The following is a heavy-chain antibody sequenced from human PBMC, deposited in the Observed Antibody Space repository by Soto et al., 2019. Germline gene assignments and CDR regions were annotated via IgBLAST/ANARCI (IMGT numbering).Heavy chain of an antibody. D-gene: IGHD7-27*01. CDR1: GGSFSGYY. J-gene: IGHJ3*02. CDR3: ARPWGHAADI. Sequence: QVQLQQWGAGLLKPSETLSLTCAVYGGSFSGYYWSWIRQPPGKGLEWIGEINHSGSTNYNPSLKSRVTISVDTSKNQFSLKLSSVTAADTAVYYCARPWGHAADIWGQGTMVTVSS. CDR2: INHSGST. V-gene: IGHV4-34*01.